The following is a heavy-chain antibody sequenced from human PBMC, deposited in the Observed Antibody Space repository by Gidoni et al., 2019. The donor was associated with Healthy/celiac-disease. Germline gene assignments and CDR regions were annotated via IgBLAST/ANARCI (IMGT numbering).Heavy chain of an antibody. CDR1: GGTFSSYA. CDR2: IIPIFGTA. CDR3: ARADLPDTAMYSSGWYERAYFQH. D-gene: IGHD6-19*01. J-gene: IGHJ1*01. V-gene: IGHV1-69*01. Sequence: QVQLVQSGAEVKKPGSSVKVSCKATGGTFSSYAISWVQRAPGQGLEWLGGIIPIFGTANYAQKFQVRVTITADESTSTAYMELSSLRSEDTAVYYCARADLPDTAMYSSGWYERAYFQHWGQGTLVTVSS.